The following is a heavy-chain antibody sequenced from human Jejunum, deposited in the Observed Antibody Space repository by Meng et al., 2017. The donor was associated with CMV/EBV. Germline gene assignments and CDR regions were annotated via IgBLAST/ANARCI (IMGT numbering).Heavy chain of an antibody. J-gene: IGHJ4*02. D-gene: IGHD2-2*01. CDR3: AREPYCSTTYTCAFWGDY. CDR1: TDYH. Sequence: TDYHIYWVRQAPGQGLEWMGWINPDSGDTNYAQKFQGRVTMTRDTSISTAYMELSRLRSDDTAVYYCAREPYCSTTYTCAFWGDYWGQGTRVTVSS. CDR2: INPDSGDT. V-gene: IGHV1-2*02.